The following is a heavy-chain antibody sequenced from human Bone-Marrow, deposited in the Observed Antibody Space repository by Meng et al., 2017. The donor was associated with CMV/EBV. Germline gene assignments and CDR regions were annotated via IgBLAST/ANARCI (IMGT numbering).Heavy chain of an antibody. CDR1: GFAFSGYG. V-gene: IGHV3-30*02. D-gene: IGHD2-15*01. CDR2: MRSDESNNHDSNK. Sequence: GGSLRLSCAASGFAFSGYGMHWVRQAPGRGLEWLAFMRSDESNNHDSNKYYVDSVRGRFTISRDNSKNTLFLQMNSLRPDDTAFYYCAKDDLRSTSSGGSFDSWGQGTLVTVSS. CDR3: AKDDLRSTSSGGSFDS. J-gene: IGHJ4*02.